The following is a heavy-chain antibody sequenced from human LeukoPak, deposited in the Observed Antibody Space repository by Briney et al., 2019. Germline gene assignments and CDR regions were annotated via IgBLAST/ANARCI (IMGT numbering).Heavy chain of an antibody. CDR1: GFTFSRYS. J-gene: IGHJ4*02. CDR3: ARGAGRGGYYFDY. CDR2: ISGSSSTI. D-gene: IGHD6-13*01. Sequence: GGSLRLSCAASGFTFSRYSMNWVRQAPGKGLEWVSYISGSSSTIYYADSVKGRFIISRDNAKNSLYLQMNSLRDEDTAVYYCARGAGRGGYYFDYWGQGTLVSVSS. V-gene: IGHV3-48*02.